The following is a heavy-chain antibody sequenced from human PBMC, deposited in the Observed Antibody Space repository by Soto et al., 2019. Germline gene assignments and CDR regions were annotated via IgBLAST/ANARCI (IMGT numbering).Heavy chain of an antibody. CDR1: GFSLSTTKVG. CDR3: AHMPSGGASNY. V-gene: IGHV2-5*01. Sequence: QITLKESGPTLVKPTQTLTLTCTFSGFSLSTTKVGVGWIRQPPGKALEWLALIFWNDDTRYSPSLKSRLTITKDTSKNQVVLTMTNMDPLDTATYYGAHMPSGGASNYWGQGTLVTVSS. D-gene: IGHD5-12*01. J-gene: IGHJ4*02. CDR2: IFWNDDT.